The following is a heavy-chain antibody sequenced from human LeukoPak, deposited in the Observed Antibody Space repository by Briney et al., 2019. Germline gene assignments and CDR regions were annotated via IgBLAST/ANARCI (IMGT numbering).Heavy chain of an antibody. J-gene: IGHJ4*02. CDR3: AEDSDYGILGGYDY. CDR2: ISYDGSNK. CDR1: GFTFSSYG. D-gene: IGHD4-17*01. V-gene: IGHV3-30*18. Sequence: PGGSPRLSCAASGFTFSSYGMHWVRQAPGKGLEWVAVISYDGSNKYYADSVRGRFTISRDNSKNTLYLQMNSLRAEDTAVYYCAEDSDYGILGGYDYWGQGTLVTVSS.